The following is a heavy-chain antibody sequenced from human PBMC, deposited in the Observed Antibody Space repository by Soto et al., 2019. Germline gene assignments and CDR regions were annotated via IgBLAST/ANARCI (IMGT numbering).Heavy chain of an antibody. CDR3: ERDPALGADY. CDR2: TNTDGSST. D-gene: IGHD1-26*01. CDR1: GFTFSSYW. J-gene: IGHJ4*01. Sequence: GGSLRLSCAASGFTFSSYWMHWVRQAPGKGLVWVSRTNTDGSSTSYADSVKGRFTISRDNAKNTLYLQMNSLRAEDTAVYYCERDPALGADYWGHGTLVTVSS. V-gene: IGHV3-74*01.